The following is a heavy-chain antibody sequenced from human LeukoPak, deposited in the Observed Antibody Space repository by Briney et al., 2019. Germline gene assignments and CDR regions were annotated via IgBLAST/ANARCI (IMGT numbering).Heavy chain of an antibody. Sequence: SETLSLTCTVSGGSISSYYWSWIRQPPGKGLEWIGYIYYIGSTNYNPSLKNRVTISVDTSKNQFSLKLSSVTAADAAVYYCARDRSRGSDAFDIWGQGTMVTDSS. CDR1: GGSISSYY. CDR3: ARDRSRGSDAFDI. CDR2: IYYIGST. D-gene: IGHD6-6*01. J-gene: IGHJ3*02. V-gene: IGHV4-59*12.